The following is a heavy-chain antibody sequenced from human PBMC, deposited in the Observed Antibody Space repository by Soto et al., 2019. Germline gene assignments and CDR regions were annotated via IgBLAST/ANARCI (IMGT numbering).Heavy chain of an antibody. V-gene: IGHV3-53*01. D-gene: IGHD3-10*01. CDR1: GFTVSYNY. J-gene: IGHJ3*02. CDR2: IYRGGDT. Sequence: EVQLVESGGGVIQPGGSLRLSCAVSGFTVSYNYMNWVRQAPGKGLEWVSVIYRGGDTFYADSVKGRFTISRDNSKNTLYLQMNSLRAEDTAVYYCARGMYGSGSYYIGDAFDMWGQGTMVTVSS. CDR3: ARGMYGSGSYYIGDAFDM.